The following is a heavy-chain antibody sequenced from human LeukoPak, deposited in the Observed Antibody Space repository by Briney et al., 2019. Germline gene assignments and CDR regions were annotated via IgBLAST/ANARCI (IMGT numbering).Heavy chain of an antibody. CDR2: IYYSGST. CDR3: ARARLRVNWFDP. CDR1: GGSISSGGYY. V-gene: IGHV4-31*03. J-gene: IGHJ5*02. D-gene: IGHD5-12*01. Sequence: SETLSLTCTVSGGSISSGGYYWSWIRQHPGKGLEWIGYIYYSGSTYYNPSLKSRVTISVDTSKNQFSLKLSSVTAADTAVYYCARARLRVNWFDPRGQGTLVTVSS.